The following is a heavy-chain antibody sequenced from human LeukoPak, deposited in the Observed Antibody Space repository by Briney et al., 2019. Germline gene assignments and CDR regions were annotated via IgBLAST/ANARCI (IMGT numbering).Heavy chain of an antibody. Sequence: SETLSLTCAVYGGSFSGYYWSWIRQPPGKGLEWIGEINHSGSTNYNPSLKSRVTISVDTSKNQLSLKLSSVTAADTAVYYCARVSQDYYDSSGYSSTPLVYWGQGTLVTVSS. J-gene: IGHJ4*02. CDR3: ARVSQDYYDSSGYSSTPLVY. CDR1: GGSFSGYY. D-gene: IGHD3-22*01. CDR2: INHSGST. V-gene: IGHV4-34*01.